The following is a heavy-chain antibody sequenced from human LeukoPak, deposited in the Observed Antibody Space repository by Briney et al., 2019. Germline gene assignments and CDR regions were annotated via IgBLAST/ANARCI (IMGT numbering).Heavy chain of an antibody. CDR3: VRGDSSSSFDY. V-gene: IGHV3-74*01. CDR1: GFTFRNYW. D-gene: IGHD6-6*01. CDR2: TNSDGSDS. J-gene: IGHJ4*02. Sequence: GGSLRLSCAASGFTFRNYWMHWVRQAPGKGLVWVSRTNSDGSDSTYADSVKGRFTISRDNAKNTLYLQMNSLRAEDTAVYYCVRGDSSSSFDYWGQGTLVTVSS.